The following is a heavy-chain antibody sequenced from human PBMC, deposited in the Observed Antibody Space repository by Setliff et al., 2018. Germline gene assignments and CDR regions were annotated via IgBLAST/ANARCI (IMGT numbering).Heavy chain of an antibody. V-gene: IGHV3-15*01. D-gene: IGHD3-10*01. CDR2: IRSRNDGGTT. CDR3: ARDRGGTNPWFDF. CDR1: GLTFSHAW. J-gene: IGHJ5*01. Sequence: GGSLRLSCAASGLTFSHAWMTWVRQSPGKGLEWVGRIRSRNDGGTTDYAAPVKGRFTFSRDDSKNTLYLQMNNLKTEDTATYYCARDRGGTNPWFDFWGQGTLVTVSS.